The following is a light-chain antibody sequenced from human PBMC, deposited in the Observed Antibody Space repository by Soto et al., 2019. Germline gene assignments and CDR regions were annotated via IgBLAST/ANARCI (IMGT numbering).Light chain of an antibody. V-gene: IGLV1-44*01. J-gene: IGLJ1*01. CDR1: SSNIGSNT. CDR2: SNN. Sequence: QSVLTQPPSASGTPRQRGTISCSGSSSNIGSNTVNWYQQLPGTAPKLLIYSNNQRPSGVPDRFSGSKSGTSASLAISGLQSEDEADYYCAAWDDSLNGPYVFGTGTKVTVL. CDR3: AAWDDSLNGPYV.